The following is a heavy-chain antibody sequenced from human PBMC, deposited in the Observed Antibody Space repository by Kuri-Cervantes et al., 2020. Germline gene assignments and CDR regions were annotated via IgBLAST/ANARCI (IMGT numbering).Heavy chain of an antibody. CDR2: IYYSGST. CDR1: GGSISSYY. D-gene: IGHD1-26*01. CDR3: ARDPGGGSWFDP. Sequence: ESLKISCTVSGGSISSYYWSWIRQPPGKGVEWIGYIYYSGSTNYNPSLKSRVTLSVDTSKNQVSLKLSSVTAADTAVYCCARDPGGGSWFDPWGQGTLVTVSS. V-gene: IGHV4-59*12. J-gene: IGHJ5*02.